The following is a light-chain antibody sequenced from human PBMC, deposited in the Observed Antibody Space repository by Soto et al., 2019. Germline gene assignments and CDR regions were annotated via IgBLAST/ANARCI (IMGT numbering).Light chain of an antibody. V-gene: IGLV2-14*01. CDR3: SSYTSSNTRV. CDR2: DVS. CDR1: SSDVGGYNY. Sequence: QSALTQPASVSGSPGQSITISCTGSSSDVGGYNYVSWYQHHPGKAPKLMIYDVSNRPSGVSNRFSGSKSGNTASLTISGLQAEDEADYYCSSYTSSNTRVLGGGTKLTVL. J-gene: IGLJ3*02.